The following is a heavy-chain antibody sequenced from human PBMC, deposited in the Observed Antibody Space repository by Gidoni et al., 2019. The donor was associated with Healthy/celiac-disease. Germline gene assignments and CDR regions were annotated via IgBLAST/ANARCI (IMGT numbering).Heavy chain of an antibody. V-gene: IGHV1-69*01. D-gene: IGHD3-3*01. CDR2: IIPIFGTA. Sequence: QVQLVQSGAEVKKPGSSVKVSCKASEGTFTSYAISWVRQAPGQGLEWMGGIIPIFGTANYAQKFQGRVTITADESTSTAYMELSSLRSEDTAVYYCARSRFLEWLLSGGMDVWGQGTTVTVSS. J-gene: IGHJ6*02. CDR3: ARSRFLEWLLSGGMDV. CDR1: EGTFTSYA.